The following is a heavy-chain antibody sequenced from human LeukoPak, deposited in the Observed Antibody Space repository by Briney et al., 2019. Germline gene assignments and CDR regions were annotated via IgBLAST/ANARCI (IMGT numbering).Heavy chain of an antibody. CDR1: GYTFTSYA. CDR3: ARPYYYDSSGYYSPLDY. CDR2: INAGNGNT. V-gene: IGHV1-3*01. Sequence: GASVKVSCKASGYTFTSYAMHWVRQAPGQRLEWMGWINAGNGNTKYSQKFQGRVTITRDTSASTAYMELSSPRSEDTAVYYCARPYYYDSSGYYSPLDYWGQGTLVTVSS. J-gene: IGHJ4*02. D-gene: IGHD3-22*01.